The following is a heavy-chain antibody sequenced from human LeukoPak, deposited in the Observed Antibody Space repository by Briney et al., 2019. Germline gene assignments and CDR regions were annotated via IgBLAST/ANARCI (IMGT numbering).Heavy chain of an antibody. J-gene: IGHJ3*02. V-gene: IGHV3-30*02. Sequence: GGSLRLSLAAAGSTFRSYCIDWVRQAPGKGLEGGAPIRDCGKNQYYADSVKGRFTISRDNSKNTLYLQMNSLRAEDTAVYYCARDLRGYYDFWSGYYYAFDIWGQGTMVTVSS. CDR2: IRDCGKNQ. D-gene: IGHD3-3*01. CDR3: ARDLRGYYDFWSGYYYAFDI. CDR1: GSTFRSYC.